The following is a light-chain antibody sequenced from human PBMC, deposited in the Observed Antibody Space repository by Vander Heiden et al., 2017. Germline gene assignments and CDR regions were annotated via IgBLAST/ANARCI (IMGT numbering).Light chain of an antibody. CDR1: SSDVGSYNL. Sequence: QSALTQPASVSGSPGHSITISCTGTSSDVGSYNLVSWYQQHPGKAPKLMIYEGSKRPAGVSNRFSGSKSGNTASLTISGLQAEDEADYYCCSDAGSSTYVFGTGTKVTVL. CDR2: EGS. J-gene: IGLJ1*01. CDR3: CSDAGSSTYV. V-gene: IGLV2-23*01.